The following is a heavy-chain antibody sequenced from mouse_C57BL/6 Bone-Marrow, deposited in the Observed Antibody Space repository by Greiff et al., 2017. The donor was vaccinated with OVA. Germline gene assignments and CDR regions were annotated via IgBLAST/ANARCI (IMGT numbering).Heavy chain of an antibody. D-gene: IGHD1-1*01. V-gene: IGHV1-15*01. Sequence: QVQLQQSGAELVRPGASVTLSCKASGYTFTDYEMHWVKQTPVHGLEWIGAIDPDTGGTAYNQKFKGKAILTADKSSSTAYMELRSLTSAGSAVYCCTSGPYYYFDYWGQGTPLTVSA. CDR1: GYTFTDYE. CDR2: IDPDTGGT. CDR3: TSGPYYYFDY. J-gene: IGHJ2*01.